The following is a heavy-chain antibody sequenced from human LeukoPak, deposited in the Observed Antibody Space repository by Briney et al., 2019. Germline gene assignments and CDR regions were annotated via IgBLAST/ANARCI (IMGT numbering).Heavy chain of an antibody. D-gene: IGHD3-22*01. CDR2: IYYSGST. CDR1: GGSISSGGYY. J-gene: IGHJ4*02. V-gene: IGHV4-61*08. Sequence: KSSETLSLTCTVSGGSISSGGYYWSWIRQHPGKGLEWIGYIYYSGSTNYNPSLKSRVTISVDTSKNQFSLKLSSVTAADTAVYYCARLCYDSSGYSSYFDYWGQGTLVTVSS. CDR3: ARLCYDSSGYSSYFDY.